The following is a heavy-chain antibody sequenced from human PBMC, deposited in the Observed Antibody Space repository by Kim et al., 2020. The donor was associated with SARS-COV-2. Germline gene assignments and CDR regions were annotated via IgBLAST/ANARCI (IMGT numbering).Heavy chain of an antibody. J-gene: IGHJ4*02. V-gene: IGHV4-30-2*05. CDR3: ARARVTISFDY. Sequence: CYTPSLKSRVTISLDTSKNQFSLKLSSVTAADAAVYYCARARVTISFDYWGQGTLVTVST. D-gene: IGHD3-9*01.